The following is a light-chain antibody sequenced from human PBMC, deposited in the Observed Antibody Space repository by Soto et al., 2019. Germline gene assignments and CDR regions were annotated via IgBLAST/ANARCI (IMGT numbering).Light chain of an antibody. J-gene: IGLJ1*01. V-gene: IGLV1-40*01. CDR1: TSNIGAPYD. CDR3: QSYDISLHNYV. CDR2: GDN. Sequence: QSVLTQPPSVSGAPGQRVSISCTGSTSNIGAPYDVHWYQHLPGTAPKLLIYGDNNRPSGVPDRFSGSKSGTSASLAFTRLQAEDEADYYCQSYDISLHNYVFGTGTKVTVL.